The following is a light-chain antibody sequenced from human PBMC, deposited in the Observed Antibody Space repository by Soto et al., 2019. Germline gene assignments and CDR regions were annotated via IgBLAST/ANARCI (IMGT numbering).Light chain of an antibody. Sequence: QSVMTQPPSASGTPGQRVTISCSGSSSNIGSNTVDWYQQLPGTAPKLLMHSDNQRPSGVPDRFSGSKSGTSASLAISGLQSEDEADYFCAAWDDGLNGYVFGSATKLTVL. CDR3: AAWDDGLNGYV. V-gene: IGLV1-44*01. CDR1: SSNIGSNT. CDR2: SDN. J-gene: IGLJ1*01.